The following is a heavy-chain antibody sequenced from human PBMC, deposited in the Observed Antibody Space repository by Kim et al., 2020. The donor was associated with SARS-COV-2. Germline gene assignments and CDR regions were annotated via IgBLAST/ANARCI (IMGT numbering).Heavy chain of an antibody. CDR2: ISYDGSNK. CDR1: GFTFSSYA. D-gene: IGHD4-17*01. CDR3: ARDLSTVTTSNFDY. Sequence: GGSLRLSCAASGFTFSSYAMHWVRQAPGKGLEWVAVISYDGSNKYYADSVKGRFTISRDNSKNTLYLQMNSLRAEDTAVYYCARDLSTVTTSNFDYWGQGTLVTVSS. J-gene: IGHJ4*02. V-gene: IGHV3-30-3*01.